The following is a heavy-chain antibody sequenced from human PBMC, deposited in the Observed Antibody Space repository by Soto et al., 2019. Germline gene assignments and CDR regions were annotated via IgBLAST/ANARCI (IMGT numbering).Heavy chain of an antibody. CDR3: AADPVIVVRGYAFDI. V-gene: IGHV1-8*01. CDR1: GYTFTSYD. J-gene: IGHJ3*02. Sequence: ASVKVSCKASGYTFTSYDINWVRQATGQGLEWMGWMNPNSGNTGYAQKFQGRVTITRDMSTSTAYMELSSLGSEDTAVYYCAADPVIVVRGYAFDIWGQGTMVTVSS. CDR2: MNPNSGNT. D-gene: IGHD3-22*01.